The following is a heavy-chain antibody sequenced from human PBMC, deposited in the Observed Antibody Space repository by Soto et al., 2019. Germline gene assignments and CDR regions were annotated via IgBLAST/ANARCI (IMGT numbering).Heavy chain of an antibody. D-gene: IGHD3-3*01. CDR1: GYTFTSYG. V-gene: IGHV1-18*01. CDR2: ISPYNGNT. J-gene: IGHJ5*02. Sequence: QVQLVQSGAEVKKPGASVKVSCKASGYTFTSYGISWVRQAPGQGLEWMGWISPYNGNTSYAQKLQGRVTMTTDTSTNTAYMELRSLRSDDTAVYYCAKGGVGPGISGGWFDPWGQGTLVTVSS. CDR3: AKGGVGPGISGGWFDP.